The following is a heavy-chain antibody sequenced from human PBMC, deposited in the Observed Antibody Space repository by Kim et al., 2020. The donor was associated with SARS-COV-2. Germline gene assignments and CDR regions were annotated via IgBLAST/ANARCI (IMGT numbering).Heavy chain of an antibody. D-gene: IGHD2-2*01. CDR2: ISYDGSNK. Sequence: GGSLRLSCAASGFTFSSYAMHWVRQAPGKGLEWVAVISYDGSNKYYADSVKGRFTISRDNSKNTLYLQMNSLRAEDTAVYYCARDSEVVPAAISNYFDY. V-gene: IGHV3-30-3*01. J-gene: IGHJ4*01. CDR1: GFTFSSYA. CDR3: ARDSEVVPAAISNYFDY.